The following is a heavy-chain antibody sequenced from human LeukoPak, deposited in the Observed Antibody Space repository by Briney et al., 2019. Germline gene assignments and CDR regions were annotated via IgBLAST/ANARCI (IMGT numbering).Heavy chain of an antibody. Sequence: ASVKVSCKASGYTFTGYYMHWVRQAPGQGLEWMGWINPNSGGTNYAQKFQGRVTMTRDTSISTAYMELSRLRSDDTAVYYCARERGGGYSGSYYLDYWGQGTLVTVSS. J-gene: IGHJ4*02. CDR1: GYTFTGYY. CDR3: ARERGGGYSGSYYLDY. V-gene: IGHV1-2*02. D-gene: IGHD1-26*01. CDR2: INPNSGGT.